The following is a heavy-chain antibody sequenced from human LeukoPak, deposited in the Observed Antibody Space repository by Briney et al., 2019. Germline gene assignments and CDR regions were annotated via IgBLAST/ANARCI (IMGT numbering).Heavy chain of an antibody. D-gene: IGHD5-24*01. CDR2: INHSGST. Sequence: KSSETLSLTCAVYGGSFSGYYWSWIRQPPGKGLEWIGEINHSGSTNYNPSLKSRVTISVDTSKNQFSLKLSSVTAADTAVYYCARGCTEVEMATISDAFDIWGQGTMVTVSS. V-gene: IGHV4-34*01. CDR3: ARGCTEVEMATISDAFDI. CDR1: GGSFSGYY. J-gene: IGHJ3*02.